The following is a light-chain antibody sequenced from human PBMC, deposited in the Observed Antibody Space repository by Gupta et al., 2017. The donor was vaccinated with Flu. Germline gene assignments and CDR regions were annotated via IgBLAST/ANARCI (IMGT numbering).Light chain of an antibody. CDR3: QLRSNWPPSS. CDR2: DAF. CDR1: QNIRSY. V-gene: IGKV3-11*01. J-gene: IGKJ2*03. Sequence: TVLTQSPTTLSFSPGENATLSCRASQNIRSYLAWYKQKPRQAPRLLIYDAFIRDAGFSARFSGRGYGKYLSLTGSGREQEDFASYYFQLRSNWPPSSFGQGTRMEIK.